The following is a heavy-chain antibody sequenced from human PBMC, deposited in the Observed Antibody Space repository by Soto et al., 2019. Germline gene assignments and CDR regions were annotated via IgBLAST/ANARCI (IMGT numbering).Heavy chain of an antibody. CDR2: IYYSGST. D-gene: IGHD2-2*01. J-gene: IGHJ5*02. Sequence: HLQQQGSGRGLVKPTENLSLTCTVSGGSINSSSYYWGWIRQPPGKGLEWIGSIYYSGSTYYNPSLKSRVTISVDTSKNHFSLKLSSVTAADTAVYYCARTQRDIVVVPAAIREDGLCFDPWGQGTLVTVSS. V-gene: IGHV4-39*02. CDR3: ARTQRDIVVVPAAIREDGLCFDP. CDR1: GGSINSSSYY.